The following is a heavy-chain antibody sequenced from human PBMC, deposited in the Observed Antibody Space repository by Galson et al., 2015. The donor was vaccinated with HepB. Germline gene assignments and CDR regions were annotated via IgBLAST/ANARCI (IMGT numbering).Heavy chain of an antibody. J-gene: IGHJ2*01. Sequence: SLRLSCAASGFTFSSYWMSWVRQAPGKGLEWVANIKQDGSEKYYVDSVKGRFTISRDNAKNSLYLQMNSLRAEDTAVYYCARAPTHSIAAAGNEPYWYFDLWGRGTLVTVSS. D-gene: IGHD6-13*01. CDR1: GFTFSSYW. CDR3: ARAPTHSIAAAGNEPYWYFDL. V-gene: IGHV3-7*03. CDR2: IKQDGSEK.